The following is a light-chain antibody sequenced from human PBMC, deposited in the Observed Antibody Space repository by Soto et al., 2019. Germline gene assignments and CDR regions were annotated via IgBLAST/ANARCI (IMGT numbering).Light chain of an antibody. Sequence: ETVLKNSPASLTVSLGSRRTIYCSASRRVSSYLAWYQQKAGQAPRLLIYDASNRAAGTPGRFSGSGSGTDFTLTISSLGPEDFAVYYCQQRDNWPWTFGQGTKVDIK. CDR2: DAS. CDR1: RRVSSY. J-gene: IGKJ1*01. V-gene: IGKV3-11*01. CDR3: QQRDNWPWT.